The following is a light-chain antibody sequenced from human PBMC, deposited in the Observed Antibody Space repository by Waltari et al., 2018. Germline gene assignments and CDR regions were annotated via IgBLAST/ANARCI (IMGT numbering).Light chain of an antibody. CDR2: HVT. Sequence: SALTQPRSVSGSPGQSVTISCTGTTSDVGGYNYLSWYQHHPGKAPKLLIFHVTQRPSGVPDRFSGSKSANTASLTISGLQDEDEADYYCCSFAGTYTWVFGGGTKVTVL. V-gene: IGLV2-11*01. CDR3: CSFAGTYTWV. J-gene: IGLJ3*02. CDR1: TSDVGGYNY.